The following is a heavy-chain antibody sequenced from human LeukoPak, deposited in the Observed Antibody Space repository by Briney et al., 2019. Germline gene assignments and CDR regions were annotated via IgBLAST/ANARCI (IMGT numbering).Heavy chain of an antibody. D-gene: IGHD2-2*01. CDR1: GGSISSYY. J-gene: IGHJ5*02. CDR2: IYYSGST. Sequence: SETLSLTCTVSGGSISSYYWSWIRQPPGKGLEWIGYIYYSGSTYYNPSLRSRVTISVDTSKNQFSLKLSSVTAADTAVYYCARLGTVVVPNWFDPWGQGTLVTVSS. CDR3: ARLGTVVVPNWFDP. V-gene: IGHV4-59*08.